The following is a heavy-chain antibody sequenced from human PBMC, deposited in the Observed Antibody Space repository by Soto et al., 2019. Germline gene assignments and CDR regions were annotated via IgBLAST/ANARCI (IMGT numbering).Heavy chain of an antibody. Sequence: ESGGGLVKPGGSLRLSCAASGFTFSSYSMNWVRQAPGKGLEWVSSISSSSSYIYYADSVKGRFTISRDNAKNSLYLQMNSLRAEDTAVYYCARESPRKDSSSWLDWGQGTLVTVSS. CDR1: GFTFSSYS. CDR3: ARESPRKDSSSWLD. V-gene: IGHV3-21*01. CDR2: ISSSSSYI. J-gene: IGHJ4*02. D-gene: IGHD6-13*01.